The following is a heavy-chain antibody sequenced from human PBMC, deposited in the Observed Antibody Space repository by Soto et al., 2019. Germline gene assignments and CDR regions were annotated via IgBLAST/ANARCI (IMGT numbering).Heavy chain of an antibody. Sequence: GGSLRLSCAASGFTFTRYSMNWVRQAPGKGLEWVSSISSTTNYIYYGDSMKGRFTISRDNAKNSLYLEMNSLRAEDTAVYYCPTESDAFTSNFDYWGQGTLVTVSS. J-gene: IGHJ4*02. V-gene: IGHV3-21*06. CDR3: PTESDAFTSNFDY. CDR1: GFTFTRYS. CDR2: ISSTTNYI.